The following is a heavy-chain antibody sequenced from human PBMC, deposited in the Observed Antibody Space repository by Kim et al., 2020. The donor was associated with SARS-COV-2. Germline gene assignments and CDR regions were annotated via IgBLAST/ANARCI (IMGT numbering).Heavy chain of an antibody. CDR3: ATFLSNHFHQ. D-gene: IGHD2-21*01. J-gene: IGHJ4*02. CDR1: GVSISSAMYY. Sequence: SETLSLTCSVSGVSISSAMYYWGWIRQSPGKGLEWIGNIYYTEATYYNPSLRSRGTISLDSSKNQFSLNLTSVTAADTAVYYCATFLSNHFHQLGQGTLV. V-gene: IGHV4-39*01. CDR2: IYYTEAT.